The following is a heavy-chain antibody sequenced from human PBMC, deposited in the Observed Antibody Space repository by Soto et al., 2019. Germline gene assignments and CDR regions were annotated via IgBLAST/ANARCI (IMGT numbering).Heavy chain of an antibody. Sequence: GGSLRLSCAASGFAFSSHPMSWVRQAPEKGLEWVSGISDSGGITYNADSVKGRFTITRDNSKNTLYLQMNSLRAEDTAVYYCARRAFGSSRTFDIWGQGTMVTVSS. CDR1: GFAFSSHP. CDR2: ISDSGGIT. CDR3: ARRAFGSSRTFDI. J-gene: IGHJ3*02. D-gene: IGHD6-6*01. V-gene: IGHV3-23*01.